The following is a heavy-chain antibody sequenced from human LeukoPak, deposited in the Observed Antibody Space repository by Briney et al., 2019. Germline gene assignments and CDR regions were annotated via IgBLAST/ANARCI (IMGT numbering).Heavy chain of an antibody. J-gene: IGHJ4*02. D-gene: IGHD1-26*01. CDR2: IHYSGTT. CDR3: ARQSVGTASIYYFAY. Sequence: SETLSLTCTVSGASISGSSGYFWGWIRQPPGNGLEWIPSIHYSGTTHYNPFVKSRVSILLDMSKNQFSLNLSSVTAADTAVYYCARQSVGTASIYYFAYWGQGILVTVSS. V-gene: IGHV4-39*01. CDR1: GASISGSSGYF.